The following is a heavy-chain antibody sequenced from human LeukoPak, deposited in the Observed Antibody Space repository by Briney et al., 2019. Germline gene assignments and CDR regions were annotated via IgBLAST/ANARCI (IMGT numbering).Heavy chain of an antibody. Sequence: TGGSLRLSCAASGFTFSSYAMNWVRLAPGKGLEWVSIVYSVGATYYEDSVKGRFTVSRDDSKNIVFLQMNNLRSEDTAVYFCATERPGSRTLDSWGQGTPVTVSS. J-gene: IGHJ4*02. D-gene: IGHD1-14*01. CDR1: GFTFSSYA. CDR3: ATERPGSRTLDS. V-gene: IGHV3-66*01. CDR2: VYSVGAT.